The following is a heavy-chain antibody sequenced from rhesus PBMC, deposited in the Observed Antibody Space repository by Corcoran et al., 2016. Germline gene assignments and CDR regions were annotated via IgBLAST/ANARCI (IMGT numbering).Heavy chain of an antibody. CDR1: GYTFTDYY. CDR2: ITPKTGGT. J-gene: IGHJ4*01. Sequence: QVQLVQSGAEVKKPGSSVKVSCKASGYTFTDYYMHWVRQAPGQGLEWMGEITPKTGGTNYAQKCQGRVTMTRDTSTSTVYMELSSLRSEDTAVYYCETRYSSANSFDYWGQGVLVTVSS. CDR3: ETRYSSANSFDY. V-gene: IGHV1-138*01. D-gene: IGHD6-31*01.